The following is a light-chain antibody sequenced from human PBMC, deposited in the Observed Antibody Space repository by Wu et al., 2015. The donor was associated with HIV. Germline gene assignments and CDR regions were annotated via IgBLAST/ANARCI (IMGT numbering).Light chain of an antibody. J-gene: IGKJ1*01. V-gene: IGKV1-27*01. CDR2: GAS. CDR3: QKYDSAPWT. CDR1: QGIGNF. Sequence: DIHLTQSPSSRSASVGDRVTITCRASQGIGNFLAWYQQRPGKVPRPLIFGASYLQSGVPSRFSGSGYGTEFTLTINNLQPEDVGTYYCQKYDSAPWTFGQGTKVAVK.